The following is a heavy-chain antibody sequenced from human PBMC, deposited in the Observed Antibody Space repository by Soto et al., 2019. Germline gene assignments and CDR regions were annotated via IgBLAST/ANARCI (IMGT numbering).Heavy chain of an antibody. J-gene: IGHJ5*02. V-gene: IGHV4-34*01. CDR3: ARGSLWFDP. Sequence: PSETLSLTCAVNGDSFSGNYWTWIRQPPGKGLQWIREINYSGSTNYNPSLKSRVSMLVDTSKNQFSLKLRSVTAADTAIYYCARGSLWFDPWGQGTLVTVSS. CDR2: INYSGST. CDR1: GDSFSGNY.